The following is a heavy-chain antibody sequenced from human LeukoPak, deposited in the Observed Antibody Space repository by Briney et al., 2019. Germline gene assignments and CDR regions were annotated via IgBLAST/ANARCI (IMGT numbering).Heavy chain of an antibody. D-gene: IGHD4-17*01. Sequence: SETPSLTCTVSGGSISSSSYYWSWIRQPPGKGLEWIGEINHSGSTNYNPSLKSRVTISVDTSKNQFSLKLSSVTAADTAVYYCASSFGVTTYHNWFDPWGQGTLVTVSS. CDR3: ASSFGVTTYHNWFDP. V-gene: IGHV4-39*07. CDR2: INHSGST. J-gene: IGHJ5*02. CDR1: GGSISSSSYY.